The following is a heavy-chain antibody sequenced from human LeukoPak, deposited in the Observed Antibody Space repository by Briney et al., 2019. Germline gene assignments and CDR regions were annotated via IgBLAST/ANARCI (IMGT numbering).Heavy chain of an antibody. D-gene: IGHD3-9*01. J-gene: IGHJ4*02. CDR1: GFTFSSYA. Sequence: GGSLRLSCAASGFTFSSYAMSWVRQAPGKGLEWVSAISGSGGSTYYAGSVKGRFTISRDNSKNTLYLQMNSLRAEDTAVYYCALTIRYFDWFFDYWGQGTLVTVSS. CDR2: ISGSGGST. CDR3: ALTIRYFDWFFDY. V-gene: IGHV3-23*01.